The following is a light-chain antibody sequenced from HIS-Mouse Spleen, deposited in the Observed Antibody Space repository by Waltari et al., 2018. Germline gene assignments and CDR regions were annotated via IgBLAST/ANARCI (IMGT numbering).Light chain of an antibody. CDR1: ALPKQY. CDR3: QSADSSGTGWV. J-gene: IGLJ3*02. CDR2: KDS. V-gene: IGLV3-25*03. Sequence: SYELTQPPSVSVSPGQTARITCPGDALPKQYAYWYQQKPGQAPGLGIYKDSERPSGIPERFSGSSSGTTVTLTISGVQAEDEADYYCQSADSSGTGWVFGGGTKLTVL.